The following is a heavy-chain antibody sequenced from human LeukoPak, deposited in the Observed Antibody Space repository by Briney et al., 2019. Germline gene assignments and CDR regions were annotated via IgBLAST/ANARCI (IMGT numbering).Heavy chain of an antibody. CDR2: ISGSGGTT. D-gene: IGHD3-3*01. J-gene: IGHJ3*01. V-gene: IGHV3-23*01. Sequence: GGSLRLSCAASGFTFNNYAMNWVRQAPGKGLEWVSVISGSGGTTYYADSVKGRFTISRDNVKNSLYLQMNSLRAEDTAIYYCATFRFLGTWGQGTMVTVSP. CDR1: GFTFNNYA. CDR3: ATFRFLGT.